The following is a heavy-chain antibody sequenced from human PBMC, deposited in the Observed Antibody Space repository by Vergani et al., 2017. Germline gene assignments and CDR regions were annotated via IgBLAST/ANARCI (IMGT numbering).Heavy chain of an antibody. CDR2: IHYTGST. CDR1: GDSISAYY. CDR3: TGDTHSWQRADY. D-gene: IGHD6-13*01. Sequence: QVQLQESGPGLVKPSETLSLTCTVSGDSISAYYWSWIRQPPGKGLEWIGYIHYTGSTNYNPSRKSRVTISLDTSKDQFSLRLSSVTAADTAVYYCTGDTHSWQRADYWGQGTLVTVSS. V-gene: IGHV4-59*01. J-gene: IGHJ4*02.